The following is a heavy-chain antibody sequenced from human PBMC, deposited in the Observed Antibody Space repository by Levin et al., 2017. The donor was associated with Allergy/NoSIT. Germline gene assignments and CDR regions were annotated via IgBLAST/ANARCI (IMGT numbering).Heavy chain of an antibody. Sequence: GESLKISCAASGFTFSSYSMNWVRQAPGKGLEWVSSISSSSSYIYYADSVKGRFTISRDNAKNSLYLQMNSLRAEDTAVYYCARHLFCSGGTCYYPIDYWGQGTLVTVSS. CDR1: GFTFSSYS. CDR2: ISSSSSYI. CDR3: ARHLFCSGGTCYYPIDY. V-gene: IGHV3-21*01. D-gene: IGHD2-15*01. J-gene: IGHJ4*02.